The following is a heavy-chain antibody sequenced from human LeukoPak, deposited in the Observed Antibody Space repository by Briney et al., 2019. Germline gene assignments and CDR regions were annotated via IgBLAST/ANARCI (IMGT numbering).Heavy chain of an antibody. D-gene: IGHD2-15*01. CDR3: ARDLATGAS. CDR1: GYIFTGYA. V-gene: IGHV7-4-1*02. Sequence: ASVKVSCKASGYIFTGYATNWVRQAPGQGLEWMGWINTNTGKPTYAQGFTGRFVFSLDTSVSTAYLQISSLKAEDTAVYYCARDLATGASWGQGTLVTVSS. CDR2: INTNTGKP. J-gene: IGHJ5*02.